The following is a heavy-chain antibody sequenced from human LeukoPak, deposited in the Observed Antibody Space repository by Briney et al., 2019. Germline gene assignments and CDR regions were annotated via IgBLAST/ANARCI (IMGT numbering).Heavy chain of an antibody. J-gene: IGHJ4*02. V-gene: IGHV3-30*18. Sequence: GGSLRLSCAASGFTFSSYGMHWVRQAPGKGLEWVAVISYDGSNKYYADSVKGRFTISRDNSKNTLYLQMNSLRAEDTAVYYCAKGGAYYDFWSGYYRGPYFDYWGQGTLVTVSS. CDR2: ISYDGSNK. CDR1: GFTFSSYG. CDR3: AKGGAYYDFWSGYYRGPYFDY. D-gene: IGHD3-3*01.